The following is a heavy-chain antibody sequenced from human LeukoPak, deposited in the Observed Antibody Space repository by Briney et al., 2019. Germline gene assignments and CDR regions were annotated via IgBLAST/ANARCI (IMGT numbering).Heavy chain of an antibody. D-gene: IGHD3-10*01. CDR3: ARGHGSGSSYYFDY. J-gene: IGHJ4*02. V-gene: IGHV3-13*05. Sequence: GRSLRLSCAASGFTFSSYDMHWVRQATGKGLEWVSAIGTAGDPYYPGSVKGRFTISRENAKNSLYLQMNSLRAGDTAVYYCARGHGSGSSYYFDYWGQGTLVTVSS. CDR2: IGTAGDP. CDR1: GFTFSSYD.